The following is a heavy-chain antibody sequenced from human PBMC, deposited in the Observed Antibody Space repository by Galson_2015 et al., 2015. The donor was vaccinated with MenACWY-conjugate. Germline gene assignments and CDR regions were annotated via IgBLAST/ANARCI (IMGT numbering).Heavy chain of an antibody. D-gene: IGHD1-26*01. CDR2: IDPVNSNI. V-gene: IGHV5-51*01. J-gene: IGHJ6*02. CDR1: GYSFTNYW. Sequence: QSGAEVKKPGESLTISCAGSGYSFTNYWIAWVRQMPGKGLEWVGLIDPVNSNIRYSPSFQGLVTISADESISTAYLQWSSLKASGTATYYCARHPPGGRGMDVWGRGTTVTVSS. CDR3: ARHPPGGRGMDV.